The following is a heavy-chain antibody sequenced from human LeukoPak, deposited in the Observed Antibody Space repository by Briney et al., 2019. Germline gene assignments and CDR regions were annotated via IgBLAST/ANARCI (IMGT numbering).Heavy chain of an antibody. CDR2: MNPNSGRT. CDR3: ARASIFGVVIKWDHLNAFDI. CDR1: GYTLTSYD. Sequence: ASVKVSCKASGYTLTSYDINWVRQATGQGLEWMGWMNPNSGRTGYAQNFQGRITITRNTSISTAYMELSSLRSEDTAVYYCARASIFGVVIKWDHLNAFDIWGQGTMVTVSS. D-gene: IGHD3-3*01. V-gene: IGHV1-8*01. J-gene: IGHJ3*02.